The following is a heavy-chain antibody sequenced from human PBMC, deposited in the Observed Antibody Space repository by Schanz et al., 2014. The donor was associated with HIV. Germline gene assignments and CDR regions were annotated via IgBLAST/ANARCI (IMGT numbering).Heavy chain of an antibody. CDR2: FNVMLSKI. V-gene: IGHV1-69*01. CDR3: ASGRRSGIGWRMDV. J-gene: IGHJ6*02. D-gene: IGHD6-19*01. Sequence: QVQLVQSGAEVKKPGSSVKVFCRASGGTFRNHAISWVRQAPGQGLEWIGHFNVMLSKINSAQKFQGRVSMTADPSTNTAYMEMRGLRFEDTAVYYCASGRRSGIGWRMDVWGQGTTVSVSS. CDR1: GGTFRNHA.